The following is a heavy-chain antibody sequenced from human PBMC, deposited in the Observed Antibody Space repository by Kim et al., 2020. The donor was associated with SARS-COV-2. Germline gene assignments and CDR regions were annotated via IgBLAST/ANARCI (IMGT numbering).Heavy chain of an antibody. V-gene: IGHV4-34*01. J-gene: IGHJ4*02. CDR2: INHSGST. Sequence: SETLSLTCAVYGGSFSGYYWSWIRQPPGKGLEWIGEINHSGSTNYNPSLKSRVTISVDTSKNQFSLKLSSVTAADTAVYYCARGRGRDMTTVTYLLRGFDYWGQGTLVTVSS. D-gene: IGHD4-17*01. CDR1: GGSFSGYY. CDR3: ARGRGRDMTTVTYLLRGFDY.